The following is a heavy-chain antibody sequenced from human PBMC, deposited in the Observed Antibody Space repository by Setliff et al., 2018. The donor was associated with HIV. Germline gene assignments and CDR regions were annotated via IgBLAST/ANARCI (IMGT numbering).Heavy chain of an antibody. CDR3: ARDLGSSSWYPCFDY. CDR2: IIPIFGTA. V-gene: IGHV1-69*13. CDR1: GGTFSSYA. Sequence: GASVKVSCKASGGTFSSYAISWVRQAPGQGLEWMGGIIPIFGTANYAQKFQGRVTITADESTSTAYMELSSLRSEDTAVYYCARDLGSSSWYPCFDYWGQGTLVTVSS. J-gene: IGHJ4*02. D-gene: IGHD6-13*01.